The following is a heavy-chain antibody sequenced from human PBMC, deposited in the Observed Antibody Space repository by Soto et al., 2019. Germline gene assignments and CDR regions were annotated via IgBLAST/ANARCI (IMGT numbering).Heavy chain of an antibody. CDR2: IYYSGST. CDR3: ARVRSTTDVGPRFDP. V-gene: IGHV4-31*03. D-gene: IGHD2-2*01. CDR1: GGSISSGGYY. Sequence: QVQLQESGPGLVKPSQTLSLTCTVSGGSISSGGYYWSWIRQHPGKGLEWIGYIYYSGSTYYNPSLKSRVTISVDTSKNQFSLKLSSVTVADTAVYYCARVRSTTDVGPRFDPWGQGTLVTVSS. J-gene: IGHJ5*02.